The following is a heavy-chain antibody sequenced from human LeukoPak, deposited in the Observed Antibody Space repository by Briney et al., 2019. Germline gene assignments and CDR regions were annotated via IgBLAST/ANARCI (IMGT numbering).Heavy chain of an antibody. D-gene: IGHD6-19*01. CDR2: IREDGGEK. Sequence: GGSLRLSCAVSGLTFGTSWMSWVRQAPGKGLEGVANIREDGGEKNYVDSVKGRFTISRDNAKNSLYLQMNSLRAEDTAVYYCARDRGWYHADYWGQGTLVTVSS. CDR3: ARDRGWYHADY. CDR1: GLTFGTSW. V-gene: IGHV3-7*04. J-gene: IGHJ4*02.